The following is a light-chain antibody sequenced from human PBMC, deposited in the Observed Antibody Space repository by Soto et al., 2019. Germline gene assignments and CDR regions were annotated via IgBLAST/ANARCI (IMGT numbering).Light chain of an antibody. CDR3: QHYGHALWA. J-gene: IGKJ1*01. CDR1: QSVSSY. V-gene: IGKV3-11*01. CDR2: DAS. Sequence: EIVLTQSPATLSLSPGERATLSCRASQSVSSYLAWYQQKPGQAPRLLIYDASNRATGIPARFSGSGSRTDFTLTISRLEPEDFAVYYCQHYGHALWAFGQGTKVDI.